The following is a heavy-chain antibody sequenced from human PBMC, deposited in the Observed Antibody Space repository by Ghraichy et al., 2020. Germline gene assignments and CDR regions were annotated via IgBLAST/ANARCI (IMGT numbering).Heavy chain of an antibody. CDR1: GGSFSGYY. V-gene: IGHV4-34*01. CDR2: INHSGST. CDR3: ARGSFDGYSSRWYLRPFDY. J-gene: IGHJ4*02. Sequence: SETLSLTCAVSGGSFSGYYWSWIRQPPGKGLEWIGEINHSGSTNYNPSLKSRVTISVDTSKNQFSLKLSSVTAAATAVYYCARGSFDGYSSRWYLRPFDYRGQGTLVTVSA. D-gene: IGHD6-13*01.